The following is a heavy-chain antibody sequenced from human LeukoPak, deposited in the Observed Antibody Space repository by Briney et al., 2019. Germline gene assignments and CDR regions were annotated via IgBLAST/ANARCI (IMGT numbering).Heavy chain of an antibody. J-gene: IGHJ4*02. CDR2: INPSGGST. V-gene: IGHV1-46*01. CDR3: ARADHQITIFGVVINLQY. CDR1: GYTFTSYY. D-gene: IGHD3-3*01. Sequence: ASVKVSCKASGYTFTSYYMHWVRQAPGQGLEWMGIINPSGGSTSYAQKFQGRVTMTRDTSTSTVYMELSSLRSEDTAVYYCARADHQITIFGVVINLQYWGQGTLVTVSS.